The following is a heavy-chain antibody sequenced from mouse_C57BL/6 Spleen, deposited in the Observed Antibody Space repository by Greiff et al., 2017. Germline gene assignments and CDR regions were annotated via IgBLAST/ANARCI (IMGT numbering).Heavy chain of an antibody. CDR1: GYTFTSYW. V-gene: IGHV1-61*01. CDR3: ARGGLLRSFYYAMDY. Sequence: QVQLQQPGAELVKPGASVKLSCKASGYTFTSYWMDWVKQRPGQGLEWIGNIYPSDSETHYNQKFKDKATLTVDKSSSTAYMQLSSLTSEDSAVYYCARGGLLRSFYYAMDYWGQGTSVTVSS. D-gene: IGHD2-3*01. CDR2: IYPSDSET. J-gene: IGHJ4*01.